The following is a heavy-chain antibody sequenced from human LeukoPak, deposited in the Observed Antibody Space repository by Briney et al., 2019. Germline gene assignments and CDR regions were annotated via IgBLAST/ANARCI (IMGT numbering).Heavy chain of an antibody. D-gene: IGHD6-19*01. CDR3: ARGGIRVSGIDEFDY. CDR2: IGIRGDT. V-gene: IGHV3-13*01. J-gene: IGHJ4*02. Sequence: GGSLRLSSAASGFTFTNYDMHWVRQATGKGLEWVSAIGIRGDTYYSGSVKGRFTISRENAENSSYLQMNSLRAEDTAVYYCARGGIRVSGIDEFDYWGQGTLVTVSS. CDR1: GFTFTNYD.